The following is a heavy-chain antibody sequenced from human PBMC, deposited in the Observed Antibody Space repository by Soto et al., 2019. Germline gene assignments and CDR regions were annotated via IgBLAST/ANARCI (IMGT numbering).Heavy chain of an antibody. CDR1: GFTVSSNY. Sequence: EVPLVESGGGLVQPGGSLRLSCAASGFTVSSNYMSWVRQAPGKGLEWVSVIYSGGSTYYADSVKGRFTISRDNSKITLYLQMNSLRAVDTAVYYCARGFYGDYGVDYWGQGTLVTVSS. V-gene: IGHV3-66*01. CDR2: IYSGGST. D-gene: IGHD4-17*01. CDR3: ARGFYGDYGVDY. J-gene: IGHJ4*02.